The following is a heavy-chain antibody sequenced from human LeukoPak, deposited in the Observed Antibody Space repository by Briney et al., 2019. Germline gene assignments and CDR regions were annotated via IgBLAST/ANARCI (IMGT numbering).Heavy chain of an antibody. CDR2: IRYDGREQ. J-gene: IGHJ4*02. Sequence: GGSLRLSCAASGFIFSNHGMHWVRQAPGKGLEWVSFIRYDGREQYYADSVKGRFTISRDNSKNTLYLQMNSLRPEDTAVYFCAKENCYGGASYPFDYWGQGNLVTVSS. CDR3: AKENCYGGASYPFDY. CDR1: GFIFSNHG. V-gene: IGHV3-30*02. D-gene: IGHD2-21*02.